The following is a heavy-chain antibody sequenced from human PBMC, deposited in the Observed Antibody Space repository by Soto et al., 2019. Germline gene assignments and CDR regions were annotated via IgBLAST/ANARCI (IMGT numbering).Heavy chain of an antibody. J-gene: IGHJ4*02. CDR3: GKDGPGIFGVVILQWDY. V-gene: IGHV3-23*01. CDR1: GFTFSSYA. Sequence: PGGSLRLSCAASGFTFSSYAMSWVRQAPGKGLEWVSAISGSGGSTYYADSVKGRFTISRDNSKNTLYLQMNSLRAEDTAVYYCGKDGPGIFGVVILQWDYWGQGTPVTVSS. D-gene: IGHD3-3*01. CDR2: ISGSGGST.